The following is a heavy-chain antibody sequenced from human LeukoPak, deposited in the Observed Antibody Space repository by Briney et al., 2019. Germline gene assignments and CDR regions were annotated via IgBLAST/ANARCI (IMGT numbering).Heavy chain of an antibody. J-gene: IGHJ5*02. V-gene: IGHV1-2*02. CDR3: TREARVGNWFDP. CDR1: GCTFTDYY. Sequence: ASVKVSCRASGCTFTDYYIHWVRQAPGQGLEWMGWINPDNGGTNYAQKFQGRVTMTRDTSIRTVYMDLSRLRSDDTAVFYCTREARVGNWFDPWGQGTQVTVSS. CDR2: INPDNGGT. D-gene: IGHD2-2*01.